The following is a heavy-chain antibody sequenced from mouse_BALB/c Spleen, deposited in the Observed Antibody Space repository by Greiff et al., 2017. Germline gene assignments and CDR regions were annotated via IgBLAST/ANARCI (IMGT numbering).Heavy chain of an antibody. Sequence: EVQGVESGGGLVQPGGSRKLSCAASGFTFSSFGMHWVRQAPEKGLEWVAYISSGSSTIYYADTVKGRFTISRDNPKNTLFLQMTSLRSEDTAMYYCARESRYFDYWGQGTTLTVSS. CDR3: ARESRYFDY. V-gene: IGHV5-17*02. J-gene: IGHJ2*01. CDR1: GFTFSSFG. CDR2: ISSGSSTI.